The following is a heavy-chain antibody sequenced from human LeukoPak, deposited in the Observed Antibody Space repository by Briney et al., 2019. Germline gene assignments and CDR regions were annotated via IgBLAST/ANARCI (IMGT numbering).Heavy chain of an antibody. J-gene: IGHJ4*02. Sequence: GGSLRLSCVASGFTFSNFAMNWVRQAPGKGLEWISVIYSGGSTYYADSVKGRFTISRDNSKNTLYLQMNSLRAEDTAVYYCARDLGWGYYYDSSGYFDYWGQGTLVTVSS. CDR1: GFTFSNFA. CDR2: IYSGGST. V-gene: IGHV3-66*01. D-gene: IGHD3-22*01. CDR3: ARDLGWGYYYDSSGYFDY.